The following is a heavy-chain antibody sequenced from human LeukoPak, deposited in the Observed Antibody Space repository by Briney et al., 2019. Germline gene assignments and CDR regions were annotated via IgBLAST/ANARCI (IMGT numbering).Heavy chain of an antibody. CDR2: ISSSSSTI. CDR3: ARGSTYYDSSGQVPFDY. D-gene: IGHD3-22*01. V-gene: IGHV3-48*01. Sequence: PPGGSLRLSCAASGFTFSTYSMNWVRQAPGKGLEWVSYISSSSSTIYYADSVKGRFTISRDNAKNSLYLQMNSLRAEDTAVYYCARGSTYYDSSGQVPFDYWGQGTLVTVSS. J-gene: IGHJ4*02. CDR1: GFTFSTYS.